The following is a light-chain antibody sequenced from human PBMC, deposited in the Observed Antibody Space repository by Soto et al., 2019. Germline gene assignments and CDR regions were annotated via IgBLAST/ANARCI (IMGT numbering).Light chain of an antibody. Sequence: QSVLTQPPSASGTPGQRVTISCSGSSSNIGSNYVYWYQQLPGTAPKLLIYSDNQRPSGVPDRFSGSKSGTSASLAISGLGSEVGADYSCAAWDDILGAVVLGGGTKLTAL. CDR3: AAWDDILGAVV. CDR2: SDN. V-gene: IGLV1-47*02. CDR1: SSNIGSNY. J-gene: IGLJ2*01.